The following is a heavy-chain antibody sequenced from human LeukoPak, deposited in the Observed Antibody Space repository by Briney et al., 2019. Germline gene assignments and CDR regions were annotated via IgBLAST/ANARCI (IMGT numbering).Heavy chain of an antibody. J-gene: IGHJ4*02. V-gene: IGHV1-2*02. CDR2: INPNSGGT. Sequence: ASVKVSCKASAYTFTGYYLHWVRQAPGQGLEWMGWINPNSGGTNYAQKFQGRVTMTRDTSISTAYMELSRLRSDDTAVYYCAREDIAAAGTGYDYWGQGTLVTVSS. CDR3: AREDIAAAGTGYDY. D-gene: IGHD6-13*01. CDR1: AYTFTGYY.